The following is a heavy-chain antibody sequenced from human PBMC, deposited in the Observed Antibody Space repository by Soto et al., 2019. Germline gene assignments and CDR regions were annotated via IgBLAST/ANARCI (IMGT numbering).Heavy chain of an antibody. CDR1: GFTFSSYG. D-gene: IGHD6-13*01. J-gene: IGHJ4*02. V-gene: IGHV3-30*18. Sequence: GGSLRLSCAASGFTFSSYGMHWVRQAPGKGLEWVAVISYDGSNKYYADSVKGRFTISRDNSKNTLYLQMNSLRAEDTAVYYCAKDGSSSWYTGYYFDYWGQGNLVTVSS. CDR2: ISYDGSNK. CDR3: AKDGSSSWYTGYYFDY.